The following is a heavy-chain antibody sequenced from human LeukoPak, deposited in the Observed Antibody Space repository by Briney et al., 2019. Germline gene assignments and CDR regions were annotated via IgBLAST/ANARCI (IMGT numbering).Heavy chain of an antibody. CDR1: GYTFTNYD. J-gene: IGHJ4*02. D-gene: IGHD4-17*01. V-gene: IGHV1-8*01. CDR3: ARNLEGLTRDGDYEN. CDR2: MNPNSGNT. Sequence: ASVKVSCKASGYTFTNYDINWVRQATGQGLEWMGWMNPNSGNTGYAQKFQGRVTMTRNTSISTAYMELSSLRSEDTAVYYCARNLEGLTRDGDYENWGQGTLVTVSS.